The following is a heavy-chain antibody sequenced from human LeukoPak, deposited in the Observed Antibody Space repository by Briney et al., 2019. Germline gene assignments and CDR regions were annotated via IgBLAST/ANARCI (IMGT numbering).Heavy chain of an antibody. D-gene: IGHD3-22*01. Sequence: GGSLRLSCAASGFTFSTYAMAWVRQAPGKGPEWVSSMSDTGGSTYYADSVKGRFTISRDNSKNTLYLHMNSLRADDTAVYYCAKDFDNSGWNDYWGQGTLVTVSS. J-gene: IGHJ4*02. CDR2: MSDTGGST. CDR1: GFTFSTYA. CDR3: AKDFDNSGWNDY. V-gene: IGHV3-23*01.